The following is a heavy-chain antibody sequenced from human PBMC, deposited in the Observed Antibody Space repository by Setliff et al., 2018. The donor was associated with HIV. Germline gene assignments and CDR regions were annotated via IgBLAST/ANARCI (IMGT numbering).Heavy chain of an antibody. CDR3: ARDDGGYNYAEVFDV. V-gene: IGHV1-18*01. J-gene: IGHJ3*01. D-gene: IGHD3-16*01. CDR2: IGLYNGRT. CDR1: GYMFIAYG. Sequence: ASVKVSCKTSGYMFIAYGMSWVRRAPGQGLEWMGWIGLYNGRTEYAQEFQGRVSLTIDTSASTAYMELRSLRSDDTAVYYCARDDGGYNYAEVFDVWGQGTMVTVSS.